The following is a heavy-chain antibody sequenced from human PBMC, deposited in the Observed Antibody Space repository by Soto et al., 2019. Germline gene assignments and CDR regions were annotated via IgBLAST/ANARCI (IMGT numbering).Heavy chain of an antibody. D-gene: IGHD6-13*01. J-gene: IGHJ6*02. V-gene: IGHV3-48*03. CDR3: AREGAAGTLYYYGMDV. Sequence: VQLVESGGGLVQPGGSLRLSCAASGFTFSSYEMNWVRQAPGKGLEWVSYISSSGSTIYYADSVKGRFTISRDNAKNSLYLQMNSLRAEDTAVYYGAREGAAGTLYYYGMDVWGQGNKVTVSS. CDR2: ISSSGSTI. CDR1: GFTFSSYE.